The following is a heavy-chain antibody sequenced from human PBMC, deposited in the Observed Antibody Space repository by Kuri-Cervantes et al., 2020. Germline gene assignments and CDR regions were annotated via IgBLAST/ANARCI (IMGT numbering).Heavy chain of an antibody. CDR3: ARDPGCSGGSCYSGVDYYYMDV. V-gene: IGHV6-1*01. D-gene: IGHD2-15*01. CDR1: GASVSSNSAA. CDR2: TYYRSKWYN. Sequence: SETLSLTCAISGASVSSNSAAWNWIRQSPSRGLEWLGRTYYRSKWYNDYAVSVKSRITINPDTSKNQFSLQLNSVTPEDTAVYYCARDPGCSGGSCYSGVDYYYMDVWGKGTTVTVSS. J-gene: IGHJ6*03.